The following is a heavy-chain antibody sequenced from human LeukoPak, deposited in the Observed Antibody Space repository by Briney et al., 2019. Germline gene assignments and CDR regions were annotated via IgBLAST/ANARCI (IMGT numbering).Heavy chain of an antibody. CDR2: IYYDGSNK. J-gene: IGHJ4*02. V-gene: IGHV3-33*08. CDR3: ANNFDY. Sequence: QPGGSLRLSCAASGFTFSSYWMHWVRQAPGKGLEWVALIYYDGSNKYYADSVKGRFTISRDNSKNTLYLQMDSLRAEDTAVYYCANNFDYWGQGTLVTVSS. CDR1: GFTFSSYW.